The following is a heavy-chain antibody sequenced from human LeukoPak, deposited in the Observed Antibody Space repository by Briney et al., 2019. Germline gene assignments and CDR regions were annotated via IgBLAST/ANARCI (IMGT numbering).Heavy chain of an antibody. D-gene: IGHD6-6*01. V-gene: IGHV3-9*01. CDR2: ISWNSGSI. CDR3: ARGWGRLYSSSSCDY. Sequence: PGRSLRLSCAASGFTFDDYAMHWVRQAPGKGLEWVSGISWNSGSIGYADSVKGRFTISRDNAKNSLYLQMNSLRAEDTALYYCARGWGRLYSSSSCDYWGQGTLVTVSS. CDR1: GFTFDDYA. J-gene: IGHJ4*02.